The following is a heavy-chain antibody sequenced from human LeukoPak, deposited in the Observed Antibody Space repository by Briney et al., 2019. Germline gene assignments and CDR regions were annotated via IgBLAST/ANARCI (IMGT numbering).Heavy chain of an antibody. V-gene: IGHV3-13*01. CDR3: ARGPGYDSSGYAFDY. CDR1: GFTFSSYD. J-gene: IGHJ4*02. CDR2: IGTAGDT. D-gene: IGHD3-22*01. Sequence: GGSLRLSCAASGFTFSSYDMHWVRHATGKGLEWVSAIGTAGDTYYPGSVKGRFTISRENAKNSLYLQMNSLRAEDTAVYYCARGPGYDSSGYAFDYWGQGTLVTVSS.